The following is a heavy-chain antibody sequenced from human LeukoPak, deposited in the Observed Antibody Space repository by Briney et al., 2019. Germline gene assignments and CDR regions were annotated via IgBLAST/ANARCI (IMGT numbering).Heavy chain of an antibody. CDR2: ITISRNYI. CDR1: VFPFSSHN. CDR3: ARAIFSSGWYLVDY. Sequence: PGGSLRLSCAASVFPFSSHNMNRVRQAPAKGLEWGSYITISRNYIYYADSVKGRFTISRDNAKNSLYLQMNSLRAEHTAVYYCARAIFSSGWYLVDYWGQGTLVTVSS. D-gene: IGHD6-19*01. J-gene: IGHJ4*02. V-gene: IGHV3-21*01.